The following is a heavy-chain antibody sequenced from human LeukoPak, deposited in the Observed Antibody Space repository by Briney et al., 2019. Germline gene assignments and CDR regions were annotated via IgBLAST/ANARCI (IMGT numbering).Heavy chain of an antibody. V-gene: IGHV3-53*01. CDR2: IYSGGST. J-gene: IGHJ4*02. CDR1: GFTVSSNY. Sequence: GGSLRLSCAASGFTVSSNYMSWVRQAPGKGLEWVSVIYSGGSTYYADSVKGRFTISRDNSKNTLYLQMNSLRAEDTAVYYCARLGSRTTYYFDYWGQGTLVTVSS. CDR3: ARLGSRTTYYFDY. D-gene: IGHD3-10*01.